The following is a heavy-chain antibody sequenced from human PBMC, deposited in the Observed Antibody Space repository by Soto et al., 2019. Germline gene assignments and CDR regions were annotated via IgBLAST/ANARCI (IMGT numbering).Heavy chain of an antibody. CDR1: GYTFTSYG. Sequence: ASVKVSYKASGYTFTSYGISWVRQAPGQGLEWMGWISACNGNTNYAQKLQGRVTMTTDTSTSTAYMELRSLRSDDTAVYYCARNTMVRGVITSVIDYWGQGTLVTVSS. CDR2: ISACNGNT. V-gene: IGHV1-18*01. J-gene: IGHJ4*02. CDR3: ARNTMVRGVITSVIDY. D-gene: IGHD3-10*01.